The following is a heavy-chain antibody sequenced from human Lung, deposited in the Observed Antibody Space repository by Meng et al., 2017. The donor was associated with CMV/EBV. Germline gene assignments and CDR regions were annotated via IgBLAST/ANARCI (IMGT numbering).Heavy chain of an antibody. Sequence: GESLKISCAASGFTFSSYGMHWVRQAPGKGLEWVAFIRYDGSNKYYADSVKGRFIISRDNSKTTLYLQMNSMRAEDTAVYYCAKGDLGSSPYYYYYGIDVWGQGTMVXVSS. J-gene: IGHJ6*02. CDR3: AKGDLGSSPYYYYYGIDV. D-gene: IGHD6-6*01. CDR2: IRYDGSNK. CDR1: GFTFSSYG. V-gene: IGHV3-30*02.